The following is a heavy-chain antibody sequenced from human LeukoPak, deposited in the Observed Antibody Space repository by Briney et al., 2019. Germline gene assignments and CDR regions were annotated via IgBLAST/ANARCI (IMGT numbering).Heavy chain of an antibody. CDR3: AKLNFTNYDFWSGYNYFDY. Sequence: GGSLRLSCAASGFTFSSYAMSWVRQAPGKGLEWVSAISGSGGSTYYADSVKGRFTTSRDNSKNTLYLQMNSLRAEDTAVYYCAKLNFTNYDFWSGYNYFDYWGQGTLVTVSS. D-gene: IGHD3-3*01. V-gene: IGHV3-23*01. J-gene: IGHJ4*02. CDR2: ISGSGGST. CDR1: GFTFSSYA.